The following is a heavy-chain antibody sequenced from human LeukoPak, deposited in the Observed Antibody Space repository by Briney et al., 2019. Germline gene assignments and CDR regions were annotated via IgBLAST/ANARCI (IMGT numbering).Heavy chain of an antibody. Sequence: SETLSLTCTVSGGSISSGGYYWSWIRQHPGKGLEWIGYIYYSGSTYYNPSLKSRVTISVDTSKSQFSLKLSSVTAADTAVYYCARVSRGGSFHWFDPWGQGTLVTVSS. J-gene: IGHJ5*02. V-gene: IGHV4-31*03. CDR3: ARVSRGGSFHWFDP. CDR2: IYYSGST. D-gene: IGHD3-16*01. CDR1: GGSISSGGYY.